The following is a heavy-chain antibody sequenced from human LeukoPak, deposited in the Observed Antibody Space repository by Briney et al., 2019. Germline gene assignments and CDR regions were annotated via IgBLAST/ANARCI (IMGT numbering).Heavy chain of an antibody. V-gene: IGHV4-4*09. CDR2: IYTSGST. CDR1: GGSISSYY. J-gene: IGHJ4*02. CDR3: ARHDSGSYYVFDY. D-gene: IGHD1-26*01. Sequence: SETLSLTCTVSGGSISSYYWSWIRQPPGKGLEWIGYIYTSGSTNYNPSLKSRVTISVDTSKNQFSLKLSSVTAADTAVYYCARHDSGSYYVFDYWGQGTLVTVSS.